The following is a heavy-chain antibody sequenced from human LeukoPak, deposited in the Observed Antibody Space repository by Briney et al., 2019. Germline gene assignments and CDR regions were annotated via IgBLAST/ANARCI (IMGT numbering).Heavy chain of an antibody. CDR3: AKARVAGQYDYYYYGMDV. D-gene: IGHD6-19*01. Sequence: PGGSLRLSCAASGFTFSSYAMSWVRQAPGKGLEWVSAISGSGGSTNYADSVKGRFTISRDNPKNTLYLQMNSLRAEDTAVYYCAKARVAGQYDYYYYGMDVWGQGTTVTVSS. V-gene: IGHV3-23*01. CDR1: GFTFSSYA. J-gene: IGHJ6*02. CDR2: ISGSGGST.